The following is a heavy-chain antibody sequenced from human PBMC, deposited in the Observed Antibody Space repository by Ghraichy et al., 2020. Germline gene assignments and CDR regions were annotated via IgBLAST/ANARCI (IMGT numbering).Heavy chain of an antibody. D-gene: IGHD1-1*01. CDR2: ISGSGGDI. Sequence: GGSLRLSCVASGFTFSDYYMSWFRQAPGKGLECISYISGSGGDIYYADSVKGRFTISRDNTKNSLFLQMNSLRAEDTAIYYCTKTTRIPSPWGQGTLVTVSS. J-gene: IGHJ5*02. CDR1: GFTFSDYY. CDR3: TKTTRIPSP. V-gene: IGHV3-11*01.